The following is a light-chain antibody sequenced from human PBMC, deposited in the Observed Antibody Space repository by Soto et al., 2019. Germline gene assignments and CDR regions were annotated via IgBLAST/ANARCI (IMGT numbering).Light chain of an antibody. V-gene: IGLV2-14*01. CDR2: EVN. CDR1: SSDIGAYNF. CDR3: FSYTTSTTYV. Sequence: QSVLTQPASVSGSPGQSITFSCSGTSSDIGAYNFVSWYQQHPGKAPKLMIFEVNNRPSGVFNRFSGSKSGSTASLTISDLQPEDEAEYYCFSYTTSTTYVFGSGTKVTVL. J-gene: IGLJ1*01.